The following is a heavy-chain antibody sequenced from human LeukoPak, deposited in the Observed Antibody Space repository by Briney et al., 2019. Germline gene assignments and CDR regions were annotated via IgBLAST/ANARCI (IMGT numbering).Heavy chain of an antibody. V-gene: IGHV3-23*01. CDR3: AAVDTAMVTRCFDY. Sequence: GGSLRLSCAASGFTFSNYAMTWVRQAPGKGLEWISAITGSGGGTYYADSVKGRFTISRDKSMNTLYLQMNSLRAEDTAVYYCAAVDTAMVTRCFDYWGQGTLVTVSS. J-gene: IGHJ4*02. CDR2: ITGSGGGT. CDR1: GFTFSNYA. D-gene: IGHD5-18*01.